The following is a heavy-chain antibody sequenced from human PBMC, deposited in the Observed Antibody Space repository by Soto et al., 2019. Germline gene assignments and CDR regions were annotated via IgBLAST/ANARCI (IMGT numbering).Heavy chain of an antibody. V-gene: IGHV4-30-4*01. Sequence: SETLFLTCTVSGGSISSGDYYWSWIRQPPGKGLEWIGYIYYSGSTYCNPSLKSRVTISVDTSKNQFSLKLNSVTAADTAVYYCARRRGTTYYYGMDVWGQGTTVTVSS. CDR3: ARRRGTTYYYGMDV. J-gene: IGHJ6*02. CDR2: IYYSGST. CDR1: GGSISSGDYY. D-gene: IGHD3-16*01.